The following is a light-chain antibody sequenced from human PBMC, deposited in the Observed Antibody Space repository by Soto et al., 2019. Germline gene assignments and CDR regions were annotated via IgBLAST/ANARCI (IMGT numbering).Light chain of an antibody. Sequence: DLQMTQSPSSLSASVGDRVTITCRASQSISSYLNWYHQKPGKAPKLLIYAASSLQSGVPSRFSGSGSGTDFTLAICSLEPEDFASYYCQQSYSTPCVTFGQGTKVEIK. CDR1: QSISSY. V-gene: IGKV1-39*01. CDR3: QQSYSTPCVT. J-gene: IGKJ1*01. CDR2: AAS.